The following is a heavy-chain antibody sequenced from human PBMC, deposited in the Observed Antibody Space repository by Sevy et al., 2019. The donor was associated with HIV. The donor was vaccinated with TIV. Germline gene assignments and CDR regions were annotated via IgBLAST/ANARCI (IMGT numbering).Heavy chain of an antibody. CDR1: GYTFTGYY. CDR2: INPNSGGT. Sequence: ASVKVSCKASGYTFTGYYMHWVRQAPGQGLEWMGWINPNSGGTNYAQKFQGRVTMTRDTSISTAYMELSRLRSDDMAVYYCARVDDSTLYYYYGMDVWGQGTTVTVSS. V-gene: IGHV1-2*02. J-gene: IGHJ6*02. D-gene: IGHD2-15*01. CDR3: ARVDDSTLYYYYGMDV.